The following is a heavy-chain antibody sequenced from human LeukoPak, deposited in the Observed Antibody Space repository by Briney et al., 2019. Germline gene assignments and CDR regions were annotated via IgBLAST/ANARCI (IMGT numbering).Heavy chain of an antibody. D-gene: IGHD1-26*01. CDR2: ISYDGSNK. CDR3: ARPGKSAQWELLQYYYYGMDV. Sequence: GGSLRLSCAASGFTFSSYAMHWVRQAPGKGLEWVAVISYDGSNKYYADSVKGRFTISRDNSKNTLYLQMNSLRAEDTAVYYCARPGKSAQWELLQYYYYGMDVWGQGTTVTVSS. J-gene: IGHJ6*02. CDR1: GFTFSSYA. V-gene: IGHV3-30-3*01.